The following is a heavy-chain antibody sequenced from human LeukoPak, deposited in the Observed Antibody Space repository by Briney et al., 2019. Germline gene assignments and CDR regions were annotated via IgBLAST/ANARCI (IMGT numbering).Heavy chain of an antibody. CDR3: ARQGLRENKKTGFDP. D-gene: IGHD4-17*01. CDR1: GGSISSSSYY. Sequence: PSETLSLTCTVSGGSISSSSYYWGWIRQPPGKGLEGVGSIYYSGSTYYNPSLKSRVTISVDTSKNQFSLKLSSVTAADTAVYYCARQGLRENKKTGFDPWGQGTLVTVSS. J-gene: IGHJ5*02. V-gene: IGHV4-39*01. CDR2: IYYSGST.